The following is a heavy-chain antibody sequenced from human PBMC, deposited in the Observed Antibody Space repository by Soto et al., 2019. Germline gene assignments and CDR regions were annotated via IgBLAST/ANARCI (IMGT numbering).Heavy chain of an antibody. D-gene: IGHD4-17*01. CDR3: ARPQYVDYGGYYFYGMDV. J-gene: IGHJ6*02. CDR1: GFTFSSFT. Sequence: EVQLVESGGGLVKPGGSLRLSCAASGFTFSSFTINLVRQAPGKGLEWVASISSSSSYIYYVDSLKGRCTISRDNAKNSLYLQMNSLRAEDTAVYYCARPQYVDYGGYYFYGMDVWGQGTTGTVSS. V-gene: IGHV3-21*01. CDR2: ISSSSSYI.